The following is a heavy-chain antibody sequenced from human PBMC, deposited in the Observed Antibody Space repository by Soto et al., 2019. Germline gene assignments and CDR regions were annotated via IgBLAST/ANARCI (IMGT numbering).Heavy chain of an antibody. CDR3: AHSVVAGLGYYLDY. CDR2: IFWDDDK. D-gene: IGHD6-19*01. J-gene: IGHJ4*02. Sequence: QITLKESGPTLVKPTQTLTLTCTFSGFSLSSTRVAVGWIRQPPGKALEWLALIFWDDDKRYSPFLKTRHTITKDTSKNQVVLTMTNMDPVDTATYFCAHSVVAGLGYYLDYWGQGTLVTVSS. CDR1: GFSLSSTRVA. V-gene: IGHV2-5*02.